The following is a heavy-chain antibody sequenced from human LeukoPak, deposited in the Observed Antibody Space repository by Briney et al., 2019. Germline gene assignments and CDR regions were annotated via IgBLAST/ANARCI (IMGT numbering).Heavy chain of an antibody. CDR3: ARHSAALRFLGRGFDY. D-gene: IGHD3-3*01. CDR1: GGSISSSNYY. CDR2: IYYSGTT. J-gene: IGHJ4*02. Sequence: SETLSLTCTVSGGSISSSNYYWGWVRQPPGKGLEWIGSIYYSGTTYYNPSLKSRVTISVDTSKNQFSLKLSSVTAADTAVYYCARHSAALRFLGRGFDYWGQGTLVTVSS. V-gene: IGHV4-39*01.